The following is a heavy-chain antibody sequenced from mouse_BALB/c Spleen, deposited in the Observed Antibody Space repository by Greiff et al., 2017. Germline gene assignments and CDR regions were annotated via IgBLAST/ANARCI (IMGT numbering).Heavy chain of an antibody. Sequence: QVQLQQPGAELVKPGASVKLSCKASGYTFTSYWMHWVKQRPGQGLEWIGEIDPSDSYTNYNQKFKGKATLTVDKSSSTAYMQLSSLTSEDSAVYYCARRGDSSGYVDYWGQGTTLTVSS. J-gene: IGHJ2*01. V-gene: IGHV1-69*02. D-gene: IGHD3-2*01. CDR2: IDPSDSYT. CDR1: GYTFTSYW. CDR3: ARRGDSSGYVDY.